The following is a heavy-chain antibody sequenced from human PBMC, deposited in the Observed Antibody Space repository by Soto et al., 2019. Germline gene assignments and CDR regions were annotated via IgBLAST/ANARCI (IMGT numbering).Heavy chain of an antibody. V-gene: IGHV3-30-3*01. Sequence: QVQLVESGGGVVQPGRSLRLSCAASGFTFSSYAMHWVRQAPGKGLEWVAVISYDGSNKYYADSVKGRFTISRDNSRYTLYLKMNSLRAEDTAVYYCARAYCGGDCSTDYFDYWGQGTLVTVSS. CDR2: ISYDGSNK. CDR3: ARAYCGGDCSTDYFDY. J-gene: IGHJ4*02. D-gene: IGHD2-21*02. CDR1: GFTFSSYA.